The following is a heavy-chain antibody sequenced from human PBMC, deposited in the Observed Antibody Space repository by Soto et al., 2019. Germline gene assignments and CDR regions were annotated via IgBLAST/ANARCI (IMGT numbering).Heavy chain of an antibody. Sequence: SETLSLTCTVSGGSISSYYWSWIRQPPGKGLEWIGYIYYSGSTNYNPSLKSRVTISVDTSKNQFSLKLSSVTAADTAVYYCARDAGFGELLFEEPSMAFDYWGQGTLVTVSS. CDR3: ARDAGFGELLFEEPSMAFDY. D-gene: IGHD3-10*01. CDR1: GGSISSYY. CDR2: IYYSGST. V-gene: IGHV4-59*01. J-gene: IGHJ4*02.